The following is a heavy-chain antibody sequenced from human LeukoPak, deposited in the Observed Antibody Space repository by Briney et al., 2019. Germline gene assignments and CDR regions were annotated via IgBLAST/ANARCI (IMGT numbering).Heavy chain of an antibody. CDR1: GHTFTGYY. Sequence: GASVKVSCKASGHTFTGYYVYWVRQAPGQGLEWMGWMNPNVGGANFPQKFQGRVTVTSDPAISAAYMELRRLRSDDTVVYYCARGVFGESLESWGQGTLVTVSS. D-gene: IGHD3-10*02. J-gene: IGHJ4*02. V-gene: IGHV1-2*02. CDR3: ARGVFGESLES. CDR2: MNPNVGGA.